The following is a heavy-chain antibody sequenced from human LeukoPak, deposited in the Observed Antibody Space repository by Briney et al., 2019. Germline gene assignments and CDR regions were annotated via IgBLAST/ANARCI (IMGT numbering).Heavy chain of an antibody. V-gene: IGHV1-3*01. D-gene: IGHD3-10*01. Sequence: ASVKVSCKASGYTFTSYAMHWVRQAPGQRLEWMGWINAGNGNTKYSQKFQGRVTITRDTSVSTACMELSSLRSEDTAVYYCAKPIWFGELLPFDYWGQGTLVTVSS. CDR1: GYTFTSYA. CDR2: INAGNGNT. J-gene: IGHJ4*02. CDR3: AKPIWFGELLPFDY.